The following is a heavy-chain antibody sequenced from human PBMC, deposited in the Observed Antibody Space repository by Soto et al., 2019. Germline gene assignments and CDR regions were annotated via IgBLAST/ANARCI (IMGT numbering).Heavy chain of an antibody. J-gene: IGHJ4*02. Sequence: SVKVSCKASGGTFSSYTISWVRQAPGQGLEWMGRIIPILGIANYAQKFQGRVTITADKSTSTAYMELSSLRSEDTAVYYCAREYYYDSSGYSQADYWGQGTLVTVSS. CDR2: IIPILGIA. V-gene: IGHV1-69*04. D-gene: IGHD3-22*01. CDR3: AREYYYDSSGYSQADY. CDR1: GGTFSSYT.